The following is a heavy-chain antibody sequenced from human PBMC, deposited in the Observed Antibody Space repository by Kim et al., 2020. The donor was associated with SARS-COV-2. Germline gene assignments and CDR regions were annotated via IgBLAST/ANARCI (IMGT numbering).Heavy chain of an antibody. CDR2: IYYSGST. V-gene: IGHV4-39*01. D-gene: IGHD4-17*01. CDR1: GGSISSSSYY. CDR3: ARHDYGDYGEAYFDY. J-gene: IGHJ4*02. Sequence: SETLSLTCTVSGGSISSSSYYWGWIRQPPGKGLEWIGSIYYSGSTYYNPSLNSRVTISVDTSKNQFSLKLSSVTAADTAVYYCARHDYGDYGEAYFDYWGQGTLVTVSS.